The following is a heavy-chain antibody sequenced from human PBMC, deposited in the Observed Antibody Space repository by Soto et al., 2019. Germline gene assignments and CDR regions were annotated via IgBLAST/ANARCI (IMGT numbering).Heavy chain of an antibody. V-gene: IGHV3-64*02. CDR1: GFTFSSYG. D-gene: IGHD3-22*01. J-gene: IGHJ4*02. CDR2: ITSTGSIT. CDR3: ARVFHDSGAYYYDF. Sequence: GGSLRLSCAASGFTFSSYGMHWVRQAPGKGLEYVSAITSTGSITYYADSVRGRFAISRDNSKNTLYLQMDSLRAEDMAEYYCARVFHDSGAYYYDFWGQGIPVTVSS.